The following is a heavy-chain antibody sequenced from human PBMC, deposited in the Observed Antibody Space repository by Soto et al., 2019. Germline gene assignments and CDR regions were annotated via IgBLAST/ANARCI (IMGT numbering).Heavy chain of an antibody. Sequence: GASVKVSCKASGYTFTSYGISWVRQAPGQGLEWMGWISAYNGNTNYAQKLQGRVTMTTDTSTSTACMELRSLRTDDTAVYYCAKDSDRSPYVWGSYRPSPKDYWGQGTLVTVSS. CDR3: AKDSDRSPYVWGSYRPSPKDY. D-gene: IGHD3-16*02. CDR1: GYTFTSYG. CDR2: ISAYNGNT. V-gene: IGHV1-18*01. J-gene: IGHJ4*02.